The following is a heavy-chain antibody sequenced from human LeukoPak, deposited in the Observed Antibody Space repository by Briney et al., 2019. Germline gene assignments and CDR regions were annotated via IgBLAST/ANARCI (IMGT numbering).Heavy chain of an antibody. J-gene: IGHJ3*02. CDR2: ISAYNGNI. V-gene: IGHV1-18*01. D-gene: IGHD6-19*01. CDR3: ARDNLRQWLGKDAFDI. CDR1: GYTFTSYG. Sequence: ASVKVSCKASGYTFTSYGISWVRQAPGQGLEWMGWISAYNGNINYAQKFQGRVTMTTDTSTSTAYMELRSLRSDDTAVYYCARDNLRQWLGKDAFDIWGQGTMVTVSS.